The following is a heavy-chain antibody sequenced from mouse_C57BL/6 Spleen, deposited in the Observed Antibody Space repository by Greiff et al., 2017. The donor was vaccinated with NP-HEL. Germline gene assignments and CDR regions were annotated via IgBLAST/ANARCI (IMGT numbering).Heavy chain of an antibody. CDR2: IDPSDGYT. Sequence: VQLQQPGAELVKPGASVKLSCKASGYTFTSYWMQWVKQRPGQGLEWIGEIDPSDGYTNYNQKFKGKATLTVDTSSSTAYMQLSSLTSEDSAVYYCSRPCVGQPLSFAYWGQGTLVTVSA. V-gene: IGHV1-50*01. CDR1: GYTFTSYW. J-gene: IGHJ3*01. D-gene: IGHD6-1*01. CDR3: SRPCVGQPLSFAY.